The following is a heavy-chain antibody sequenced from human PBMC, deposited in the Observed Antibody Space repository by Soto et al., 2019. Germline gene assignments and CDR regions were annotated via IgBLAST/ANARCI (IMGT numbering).Heavy chain of an antibody. D-gene: IGHD3-10*01. CDR2: LSYDGSNK. CDR1: GFTFSSYA. J-gene: IGHJ6*02. Sequence: QVQLVESGGGVVQPGRSLRLSCAASGFTFSSYAMHWVRQAPGKGLEWVAVLSYDGSNKYYADSVKGRFTSSRDNSKNTLYLQMNSLRAEDTAVYYCAKDRVPSMVRGREYYYYYGMDVWGQGTTVTVSS. V-gene: IGHV3-30*18. CDR3: AKDRVPSMVRGREYYYYYGMDV.